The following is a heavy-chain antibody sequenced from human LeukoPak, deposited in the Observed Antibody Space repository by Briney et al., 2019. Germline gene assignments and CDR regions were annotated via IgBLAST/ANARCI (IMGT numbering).Heavy chain of an antibody. CDR1: GGSITRGGYY. Sequence: SQTLSLTCTVSGGSITRGGYYWRSIRQHPGKSLEWIGYIYHSGSPYCNPSLRSRLTVSVDTSKNQFSLKLRSVTAADTAVYYCARVSKVADSLTANPNYYYYMDVWGQGTTVTVSS. V-gene: IGHV4-31*03. D-gene: IGHD3-9*01. CDR3: ARVSKVADSLTANPNYYYYMDV. CDR2: IYHSGSP. J-gene: IGHJ6*03.